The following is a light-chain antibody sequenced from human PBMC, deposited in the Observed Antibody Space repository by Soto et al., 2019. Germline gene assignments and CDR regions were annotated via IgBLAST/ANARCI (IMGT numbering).Light chain of an antibody. Sequence: QSVLTQPASVSGSPGQSITISCTGTSSDIGAYNYVPWYQQYPGEAPKLMIYGVTNRPSGVSNRFSGSKTGNTASLTISGLQAEDEADYYCFSHRSGDSHVFGTGTKVTVL. CDR2: GVT. CDR1: SSDIGAYNY. V-gene: IGLV2-14*01. CDR3: FSHRSGDSHV. J-gene: IGLJ1*01.